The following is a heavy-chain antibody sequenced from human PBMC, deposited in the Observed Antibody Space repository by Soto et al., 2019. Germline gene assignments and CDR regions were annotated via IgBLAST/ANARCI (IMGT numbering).Heavy chain of an antibody. CDR2: ISAYNGNT. Sequence: SVKVSCKASGYTFTSYGISWVRQAPGQGLEWMGWISAYNGNTNYAQKLQGRVTMTTDTSTSTAYMELRSLRSDDTAVYYCARSYRPTYYDFWSGYPSGAFDIWGQGTMVTVSS. J-gene: IGHJ3*02. D-gene: IGHD3-3*01. CDR3: ARSYRPTYYDFWSGYPSGAFDI. V-gene: IGHV1-18*04. CDR1: GYTFTSYG.